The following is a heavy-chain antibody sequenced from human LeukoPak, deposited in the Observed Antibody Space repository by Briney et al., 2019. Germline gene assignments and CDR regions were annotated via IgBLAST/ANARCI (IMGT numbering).Heavy chain of an antibody. V-gene: IGHV4-4*07. CDR3: ARVKLGHAGAFDI. J-gene: IGHJ3*02. CDR2: IYTSGST. Sequence: PSETLSLTCSVSGGSIINYYWSWIRQPAGKGLKWIGRIYTSGSTNYNPSLESRVTMSVDTSKNQFSLKLNSVTAADTAAYYCARVKLGHAGAFDIWGQGTMVTVSS. CDR1: GGSIINYY. D-gene: IGHD6-13*01.